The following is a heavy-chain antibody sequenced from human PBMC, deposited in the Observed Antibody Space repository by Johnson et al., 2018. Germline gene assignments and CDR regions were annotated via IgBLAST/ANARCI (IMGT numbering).Heavy chain of an antibody. Sequence: QVQLVQSGAEVKKPGSSVKVSCKASGDTFSRYTVSWVRQAPGQGFEWMGRIIPMFDTSKYAQKFQGRVTITADKSTSTVYMELSSLGSEDTAVYYCARVEGVGDACDSWGQGTMVTVSS. V-gene: IGHV1-69*06. D-gene: IGHD1-26*01. CDR3: ARVEGVGDACDS. CDR1: GDTFSRYT. CDR2: IIPMFDTS. J-gene: IGHJ3*02.